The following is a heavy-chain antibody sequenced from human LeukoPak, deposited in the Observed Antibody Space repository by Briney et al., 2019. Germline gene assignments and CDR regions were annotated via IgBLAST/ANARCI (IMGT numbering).Heavy chain of an antibody. CDR3: ARGIAD. Sequence: GGSLRLSCEASGFTFSSYGMHWVRQAPGKGLEWVANIKQDGSKKDYVDSVKGRFTISRDNAKNSLYLQMNSLRAEDTAVYYCARGIADWGQGTTVTVSS. J-gene: IGHJ6*02. CDR1: GFTFSSYG. V-gene: IGHV3-7*04. CDR2: IKQDGSKK.